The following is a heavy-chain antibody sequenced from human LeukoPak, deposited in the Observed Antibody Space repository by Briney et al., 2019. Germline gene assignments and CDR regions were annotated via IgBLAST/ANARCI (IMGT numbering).Heavy chain of an antibody. CDR3: ARGRPTNLGGIY. CDR2: MNPNSGNT. D-gene: IGHD7-27*01. V-gene: IGHV1-8*02. J-gene: IGHJ4*02. Sequence: GASVKVSCKASGYTFTSHHINWVRQAAGQGLEWMGWMNPNSGNTAYAQKFQGRVTMTWDTSINTAYMEMGSMSAKDTAVYYCARGRPTNLGGIYWGQGTLVTVSS. CDR1: GYTFTSHH.